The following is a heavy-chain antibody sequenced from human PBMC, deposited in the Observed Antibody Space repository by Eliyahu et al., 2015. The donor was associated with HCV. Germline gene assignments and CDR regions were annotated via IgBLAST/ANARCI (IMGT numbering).Heavy chain of an antibody. D-gene: IGHD3-16*01. Sequence: EVQLLESGGGLVQPGGSLRLSCAASGFPFGSHAMNWVRQAXGKGLEWVSGXTGSGSNTYYADSVRGRFTISRDNSKNTLYLQMNSLRAEDTAVYYCANPWGAGWYFDLWGRGTLVTVSS. V-gene: IGHV3-23*01. J-gene: IGHJ2*01. CDR1: GFPFGSHA. CDR2: XTGSGSNT. CDR3: ANPWGAGWYFDL.